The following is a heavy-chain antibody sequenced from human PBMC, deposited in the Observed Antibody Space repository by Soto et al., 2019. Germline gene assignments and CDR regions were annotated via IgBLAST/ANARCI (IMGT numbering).Heavy chain of an antibody. J-gene: IGHJ5*02. CDR2: IYHSGST. Sequence: QVQLQESGPGLVKPSETLSLTCTVSGGSINNYYWSWIRQPPGKGLEWIGYIYHSGSTNYNPSLKSRVTISLDASKNQFSLRLSSLTAADTAVYYCARAVPILQRDWFDPWGQGTLVTVSS. D-gene: IGHD4-4*01. V-gene: IGHV4-59*01. CDR1: GGSINNYY. CDR3: ARAVPILQRDWFDP.